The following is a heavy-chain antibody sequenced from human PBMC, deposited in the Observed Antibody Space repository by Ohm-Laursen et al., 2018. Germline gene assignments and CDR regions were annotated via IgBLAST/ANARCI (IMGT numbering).Heavy chain of an antibody. CDR2: MNPNSGDT. Sequence: ASVKVSCKASGYTFTTYDITWVRQAAGQGPEWMGWMNPNSGDTGYAQKFRDRVTMTSDTSISTAYMELYGLTSEDTAAYYCARAVRNQLVSDYWGQGTLVTVSS. J-gene: IGHJ4*02. V-gene: IGHV1-8*02. CDR3: ARAVRNQLVSDY. CDR1: GYTFTTYD. D-gene: IGHD1-1*01.